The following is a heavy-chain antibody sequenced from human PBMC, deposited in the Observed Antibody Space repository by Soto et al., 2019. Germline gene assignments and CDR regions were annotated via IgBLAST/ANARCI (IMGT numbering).Heavy chain of an antibody. V-gene: IGHV3-23*01. CDR1: GFTFSSYA. D-gene: IGHD6-19*01. CDR3: VKTQWLKYFYYGMDV. J-gene: IGHJ6*02. Sequence: GGFLRLSCAVSGFTFSSYAMNWVRQAPGKGLEWVSSIGVSDDSTYYADSVKGRFTISRDNSKNTLFLQMNSLRAEDTAVYYCVKTQWLKYFYYGMDVWRQGTTVTVSS. CDR2: IGVSDDST.